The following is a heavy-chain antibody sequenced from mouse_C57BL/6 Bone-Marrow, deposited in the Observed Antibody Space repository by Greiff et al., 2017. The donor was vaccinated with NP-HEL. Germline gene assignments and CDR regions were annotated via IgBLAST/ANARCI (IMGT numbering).Heavy chain of an antibody. CDR3: ARKATIVTSYYYAMDY. CDR1: GFTFSSYT. V-gene: IGHV5-9*01. D-gene: IGHD2-5*01. CDR2: ISGGGGNT. Sequence: EVKLVESGGGLVKPGGSLKLSCAASGFTFSSYTMSWVRQTPEKRLEWVATISGGGGNTYYPDSVKGRFTISRDNAKNTLYLQMSSLRSEDTALYYCARKATIVTSYYYAMDYWGQGTSVTVSS. J-gene: IGHJ4*01.